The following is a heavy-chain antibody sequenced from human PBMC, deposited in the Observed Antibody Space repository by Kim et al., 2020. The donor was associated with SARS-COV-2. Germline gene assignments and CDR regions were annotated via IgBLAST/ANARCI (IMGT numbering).Heavy chain of an antibody. CDR2: T. CDR3: AKGGGGWYLDL. D-gene: IGHD3-16*01. J-gene: IGHJ2*01. Sequence: TYYAGSVEVQFTLARDNSKNTRDLQMNSLRVEDTAVYYCAKGGGGWYLDLWGRGSLVTVSS. V-gene: IGHV3-23*01.